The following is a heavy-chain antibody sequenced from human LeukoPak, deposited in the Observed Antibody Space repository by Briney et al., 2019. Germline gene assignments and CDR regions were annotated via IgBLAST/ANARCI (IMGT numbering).Heavy chain of an antibody. V-gene: IGHV4-59*01. CDR1: GGSISTYY. D-gene: IGHD3-10*01. CDR3: ARVGSYCFEY. J-gene: IGHJ4*02. CDR2: IDYSGAT. Sequence: SETLSLTCTVSGGSISTYYWSWIRQPPGKGLEWIGYIDYSGATNYNPSLKSRVTMSADTSKHQFSLKLSSVTAADTAVYYCARVGSYCFEYWGQGTLVTVSS.